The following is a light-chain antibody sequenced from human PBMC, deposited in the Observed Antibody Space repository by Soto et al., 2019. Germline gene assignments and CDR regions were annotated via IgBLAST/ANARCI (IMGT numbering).Light chain of an antibody. CDR1: QSVGTS. CDR3: QQRSNWQVT. V-gene: IGKV3-11*01. CDR2: DVA. Sequence: DIVLTQSPATLSLSPGERATLSCTASQSVGTSLAWYKQQPGQAPRLLIHDVAYRASGIPERFSGSGSGTAFSLSISRLEPDDFAVYYCQQRSNWQVTFGQGTRLEIK. J-gene: IGKJ5*01.